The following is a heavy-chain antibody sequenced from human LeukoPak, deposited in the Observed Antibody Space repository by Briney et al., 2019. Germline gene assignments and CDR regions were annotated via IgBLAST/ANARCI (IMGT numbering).Heavy chain of an antibody. CDR3: ARGSPRGSSSRFDP. D-gene: IGHD6-6*01. V-gene: IGHV4-34*01. J-gene: IGHJ5*02. CDR1: GGSFSGYY. CDR2: INHSAST. Sequence: PSETLSLTCAVYGGSFSGYYWSWIRQPPGKGLEWIGEINHSASTNYNPSLKSRVTISVDTSKNQFSLKLSSVTAADTAVYYCARGSPRGSSSRFDPWGQGTLVTVSS.